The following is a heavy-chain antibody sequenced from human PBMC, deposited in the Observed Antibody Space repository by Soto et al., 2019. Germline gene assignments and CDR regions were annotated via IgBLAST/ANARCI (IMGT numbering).Heavy chain of an antibody. Sequence: SETLSLTCAVYGGSFSGYYWSWIRQPPGKGLEWIGEINHSGSTNYNPSLKSRVTISVDTSKNQFSLKLSSVTAADTAVYYCASSPLIYDSSGYYHGNFDYWGQGTLVTVSS. J-gene: IGHJ4*02. CDR3: ASSPLIYDSSGYYHGNFDY. CDR1: GGSFSGYY. D-gene: IGHD3-22*01. CDR2: INHSGST. V-gene: IGHV4-34*01.